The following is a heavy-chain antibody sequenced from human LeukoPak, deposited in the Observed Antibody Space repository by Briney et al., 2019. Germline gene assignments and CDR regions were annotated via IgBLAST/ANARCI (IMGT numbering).Heavy chain of an antibody. CDR2: IYYSGST. J-gene: IGHJ3*02. Sequence: SETLSLTCTVSGGSISSYYWSWIRQTPGKGLEWIGYIYYSGSTNYNPPLKSRVTISVDTSKSQFSLKLSSVTAADTAVYYCARDRTLDAFDIWGQGTMVTVSS. D-gene: IGHD3-16*01. V-gene: IGHV4-59*01. CDR3: ARDRTLDAFDI. CDR1: GGSISSYY.